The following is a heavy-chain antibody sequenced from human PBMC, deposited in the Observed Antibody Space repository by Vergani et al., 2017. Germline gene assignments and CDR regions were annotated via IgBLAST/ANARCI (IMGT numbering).Heavy chain of an antibody. CDR2: ISGHGDRT. V-gene: IGHV3-23*01. CDR3: AREERSNTSPFVGD. J-gene: IGHJ4*02. CDR1: GFTFSNSA. D-gene: IGHD2/OR15-2a*01. Sequence: EVHLLESGGGQVEAGGSLRLSCVASGFTFSNSAMSWVRQTSGKGLEWVSAISGHGDRTYYADPVKGRFTISRDNSKNTVYLQMNSLKAEDRATYYCAREERSNTSPFVGDWGQGTLVTV.